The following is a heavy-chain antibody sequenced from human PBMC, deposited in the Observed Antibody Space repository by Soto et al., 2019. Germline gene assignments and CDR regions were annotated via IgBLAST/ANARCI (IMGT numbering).Heavy chain of an antibody. CDR2: ISDSSGRT. CDR3: AKAQYCSGGSCYGWGDAFDI. J-gene: IGHJ3*02. Sequence: EVQLLESGGGLVQPGGSLRLSCAASRFTFSNYAMNWVRQAPGKGLAWVSAISDSSGRTYYADSVKGRFTVSRDNSKDTLYLQMNSLSAEDTAVYYCAKAQYCSGGSCYGWGDAFDIWGQGTMVTLSS. V-gene: IGHV3-23*01. CDR1: RFTFSNYA. D-gene: IGHD2-15*01.